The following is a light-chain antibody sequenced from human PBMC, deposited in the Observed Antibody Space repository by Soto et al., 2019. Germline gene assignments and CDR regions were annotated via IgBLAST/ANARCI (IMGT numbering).Light chain of an antibody. CDR1: SSDVGGYNY. J-gene: IGLJ2*01. V-gene: IGLV2-14*01. CDR3: SLYTSISPPVV. Sequence: QSVLTQPASVSGSPGQSITISCTGTSSDVGGYNYVSWYQQHPGKAPKLMIYEVSNRPSGVSNRFSGSKSGNTASLISSGRHAEDDADYYCSLYTSISPPVVFGGGTKLTVL. CDR2: EVS.